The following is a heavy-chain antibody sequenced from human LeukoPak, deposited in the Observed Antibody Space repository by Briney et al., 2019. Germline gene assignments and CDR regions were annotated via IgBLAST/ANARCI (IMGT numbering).Heavy chain of an antibody. CDR1: GFTFSSYS. J-gene: IGHJ4*02. V-gene: IGHV3-21*04. D-gene: IGHD3-3*01. CDR2: ISSSSSYI. Sequence: GGSLRLSCAASGFTFSSYSMNWVRQAPGKGLEWVSSISSSSSYIYYADSVKGRFTISRDNAKNSLYLQMNSLRAEDTAVYYCARTYYDFWSGYPLEYFDYWGQGTLVTVSS. CDR3: ARTYYDFWSGYPLEYFDY.